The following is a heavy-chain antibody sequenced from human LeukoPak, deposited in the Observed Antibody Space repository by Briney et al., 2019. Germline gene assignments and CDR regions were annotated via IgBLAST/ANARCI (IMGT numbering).Heavy chain of an antibody. D-gene: IGHD3-10*01. J-gene: IGHJ4*02. CDR3: ARSLWFGDLSHFDY. CDR1: GFSLSTSEVA. Sequence: SGPTLVKPTQTLTLTCSFSGFSLSTSEVAVGWIRQPPGKALEWLALIYWNDDKRYSPSLQSRLTLTKDTSKNQVVLTMTNMDPVDTATYYCARSLWFGDLSHFDYWGQGTVVTVSS. V-gene: IGHV2-5*01. CDR2: IYWNDDK.